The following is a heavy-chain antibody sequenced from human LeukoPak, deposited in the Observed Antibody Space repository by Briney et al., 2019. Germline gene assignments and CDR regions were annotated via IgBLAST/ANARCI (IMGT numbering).Heavy chain of an antibody. Sequence: PGGSLRLSCAASGFTFSSYAMHWVRQAPGKGLEWVAVISSDGSNKYYADSVKGRFTISRDNSKNTLYLQMNSLRAEDTAVYYCARDSVAPAVHYYFDYWGQGTLVTVS. CDR2: ISSDGSNK. CDR3: ARDSVAPAVHYYFDY. J-gene: IGHJ4*02. CDR1: GFTFSSYA. V-gene: IGHV3-30*04. D-gene: IGHD2-2*01.